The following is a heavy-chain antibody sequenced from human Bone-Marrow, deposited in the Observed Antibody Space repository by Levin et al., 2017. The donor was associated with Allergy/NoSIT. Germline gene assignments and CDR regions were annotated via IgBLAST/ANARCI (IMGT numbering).Heavy chain of an antibody. V-gene: IGHV1-69*13. CDR2: IIPIFGTA. D-gene: IGHD3-3*01. CDR3: AREFSEHYGMDV. Sequence: SVKVSCKASGGTFSSYAISWVRQAPGQGLEWMGGIIPIFGTANYAQKFQGRVTITADESTSTAYMELSSLRSEDTAVYYCAREFSEHYGMDVWGQGTTVTVSS. J-gene: IGHJ6*02. CDR1: GGTFSSYA.